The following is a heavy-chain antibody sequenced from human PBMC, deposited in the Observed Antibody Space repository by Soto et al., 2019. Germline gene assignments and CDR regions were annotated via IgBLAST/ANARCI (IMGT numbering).Heavy chain of an antibody. D-gene: IGHD5-12*01. CDR1: GFTFSSYG. J-gene: IGHJ3*02. CDR2: ISYDGSNK. V-gene: IGHV3-30*18. CDR3: AKERYSGYANAFDI. Sequence: GGSLRLSCAASGFTFSSYGMHWVRQAPGKGLEWVAVISYDGSNKYYADSVKGRFTISRDNSKNTLYLQMNSLRAEDTAVYYCAKERYSGYANAFDIWGQGTMVTVS.